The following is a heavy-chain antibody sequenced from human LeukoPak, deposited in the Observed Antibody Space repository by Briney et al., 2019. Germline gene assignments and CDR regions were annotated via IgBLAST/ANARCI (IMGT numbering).Heavy chain of an antibody. CDR3: AQGYCSGGSCFGGWFDP. CDR1: GYTFTGYY. Sequence: GASVKVSCKASGYTFTGYYMHWVRQAPGQGLEWMGRINPKSGGTNYAQKFQGRVTMTRDTSISTAYMELSRLRSDDTAVYYCAQGYCSGGSCFGGWFDPWGQGTLVTVSS. V-gene: IGHV1-2*06. D-gene: IGHD2-15*01. CDR2: INPKSGGT. J-gene: IGHJ5*02.